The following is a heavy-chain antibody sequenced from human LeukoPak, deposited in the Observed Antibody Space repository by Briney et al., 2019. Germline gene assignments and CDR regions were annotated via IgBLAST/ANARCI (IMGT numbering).Heavy chain of an antibody. CDR2: INHSGSS. J-gene: IGHJ5*02. V-gene: IGHV4-34*01. D-gene: IGHD5-18*01. CDR3: APRGDIEHSYVYGKWFDP. CDR1: GGSFSAYY. Sequence: SSETLSLTCAVYGGSFSAYYWTWIRQPPGKGLEWIGEINHSGSSNHNSSLRSRVTISVDTSYKQFSLRLSSVTAADTAVYYCAPRGDIEHSYVYGKWFDPWGQGTRVTVSS.